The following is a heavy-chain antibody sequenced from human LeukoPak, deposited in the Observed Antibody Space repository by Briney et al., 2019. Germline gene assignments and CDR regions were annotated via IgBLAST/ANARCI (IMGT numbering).Heavy chain of an antibody. D-gene: IGHD4-17*01. CDR1: GFSFQDYA. Sequence: GGSLRLSCAASGFSFQDYAMHWVGQPPGKGLEGVSGVSWNSGNVGYADSVKGRFTISRDNAKNFLYPQMSSLRAEDTALYYCAKAVYGDFQSTVDYWGRGTLVTVSS. CDR3: AKAVYGDFQSTVDY. J-gene: IGHJ4*02. CDR2: VSWNSGNV. V-gene: IGHV3-9*01.